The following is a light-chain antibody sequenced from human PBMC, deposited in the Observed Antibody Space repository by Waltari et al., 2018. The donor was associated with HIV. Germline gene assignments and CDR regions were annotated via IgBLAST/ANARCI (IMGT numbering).Light chain of an antibody. CDR1: QNIKTL. Sequence: QFTQSPSSLSASLGDKVTITCRASQNIKTLLNWYQLRPGKAPRLVIYGFSGHPTGGPSRFTGGGTGADFTHTINKLQPEDFASYFSQQTYSVSVAFGPGTRVEI. CDR3: QQTYSVSVA. J-gene: IGKJ5*01. V-gene: IGKV1-39*01. CDR2: GFS.